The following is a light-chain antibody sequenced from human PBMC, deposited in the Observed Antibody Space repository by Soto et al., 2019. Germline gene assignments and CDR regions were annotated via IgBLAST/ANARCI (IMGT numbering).Light chain of an antibody. J-gene: IGKJ3*01. Sequence: IVLTQSPATLSLSPGERATLSCRASQSVSSYLAWYQQKPGQAPRLLVYAASNRATGIPARFSGSGSGTDFSLTISNLEPEDFAVYYCQQRSSWPRITFGPGTKVDLK. CDR1: QSVSSY. V-gene: IGKV3-11*01. CDR2: AAS. CDR3: QQRSSWPRIT.